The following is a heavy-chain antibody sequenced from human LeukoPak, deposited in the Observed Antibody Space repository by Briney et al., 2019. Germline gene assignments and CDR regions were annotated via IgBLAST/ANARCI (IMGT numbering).Heavy chain of an antibody. V-gene: IGHV3-53*01. D-gene: IGHD3-10*01. CDR3: AKGFYGSRYWYFDR. CDR1: GFTFSITY. Sequence: GESLRLSCTASGFTFSITYMAWVRQTPGKGLEWVSVIYGGGDAYYADSVKGRFTIARDNSKNTLYLQMNSLRAEDTAVYYCAKGFYGSRYWYFDRWGRGTLVTVSS. CDR2: IYGGGDA. J-gene: IGHJ2*01.